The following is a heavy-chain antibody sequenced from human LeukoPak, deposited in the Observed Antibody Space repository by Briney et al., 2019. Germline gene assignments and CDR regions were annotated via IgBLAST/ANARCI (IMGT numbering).Heavy chain of an antibody. J-gene: IGHJ4*02. Sequence: GGSLRLSCAASGFTFSSYEMNWVRQAPGKGLEWVSYISSSGGRIYYADSVKGRFTISRDNSKNTLYLQMNSLRAEDTAIYYCAKTSRRDSAYDSPFDYWGQGTLATVSS. CDR3: AKTSRRDSAYDSPFDY. V-gene: IGHV3-48*03. D-gene: IGHD5-12*01. CDR1: GFTFSSYE. CDR2: ISSSGGRI.